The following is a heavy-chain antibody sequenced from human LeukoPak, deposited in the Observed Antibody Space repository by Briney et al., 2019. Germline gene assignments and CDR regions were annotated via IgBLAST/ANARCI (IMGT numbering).Heavy chain of an antibody. V-gene: IGHV3-21*01. CDR2: ISSSSSYI. J-gene: IGHJ4*02. D-gene: IGHD3-9*01. CDR3: ARSSILTGQDY. CDR1: GFTFSSYS. Sequence: GGSLRLSCAASGFTFSSYSMNWVRQAPGKGLEWVSSISSSSSYIYYADSVKGRFTISRDNAKDSLYLQMNSLRAEDTAVYYCARSSILTGQDYWGQGTLVTVSS.